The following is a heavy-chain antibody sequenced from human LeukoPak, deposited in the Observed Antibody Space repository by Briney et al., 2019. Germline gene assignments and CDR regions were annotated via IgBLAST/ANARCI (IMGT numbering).Heavy chain of an antibody. Sequence: SETLSLTCTVSGGSISSYYWSWIRQPPGKGLEWIGYIYYSGSTNYNPSLKSRVTISVDTSKKQFSLKLSSVTAADTAVYYCARASTYYYDRSGYYYPHYYYYYMDVWGKGTTVTVSS. CDR2: IYYSGST. J-gene: IGHJ6*03. D-gene: IGHD3-22*01. CDR1: GGSISSYY. V-gene: IGHV4-59*01. CDR3: ARASTYYYDRSGYYYPHYYYYYMDV.